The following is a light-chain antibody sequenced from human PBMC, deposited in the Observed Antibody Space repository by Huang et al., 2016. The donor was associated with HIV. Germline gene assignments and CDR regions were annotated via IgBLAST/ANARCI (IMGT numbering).Light chain of an antibody. V-gene: IGKV3D-20*01. J-gene: IGKJ4*01. CDR2: DTS. CDR1: PTINNTY. Sequence: EIVLTQSPATLSLSPGDGATLSCGASPTINNTYSAWFQHKPGLAPRLLIFDTSTRATGIPDRFSASGSGSNFTLTIGRLEPEDFAVYYCHQYGTAPLTFGGGSQVEIK. CDR3: HQYGTAPLT.